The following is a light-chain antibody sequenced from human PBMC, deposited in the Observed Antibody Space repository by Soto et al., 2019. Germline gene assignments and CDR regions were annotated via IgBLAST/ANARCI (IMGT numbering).Light chain of an antibody. V-gene: IGKV1-39*01. CDR2: TAS. J-gene: IGKJ4*01. Sequence: DIQMTQSPSTLSASVGDRVTITCRASQTISSYLYWYQQKPGKAPKLLIYTASTLQSGVPSRFSGSGSGTDFTLTISSLQPEDFATYSCQHSHSYPVTFGGGTKVDIK. CDR1: QTISSY. CDR3: QHSHSYPVT.